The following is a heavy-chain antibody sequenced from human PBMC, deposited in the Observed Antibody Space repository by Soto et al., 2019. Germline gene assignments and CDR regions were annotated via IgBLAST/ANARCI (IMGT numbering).Heavy chain of an antibody. CDR1: GFTFSDYA. J-gene: IGHJ4*02. CDR2: IINTGTNT. Sequence: GGSLRLSCAASGFTFSDYAMSWVRQAPGKGLEWVSAIINTGTNTYYADSVKGRFTISRDNSKNTLYLHLNYLRAEDTAVYYCAKAYCSGGTCPRHFDYWGQGTLVTVSS. V-gene: IGHV3-23*01. CDR3: AKAYCSGGTCPRHFDY. D-gene: IGHD2-15*01.